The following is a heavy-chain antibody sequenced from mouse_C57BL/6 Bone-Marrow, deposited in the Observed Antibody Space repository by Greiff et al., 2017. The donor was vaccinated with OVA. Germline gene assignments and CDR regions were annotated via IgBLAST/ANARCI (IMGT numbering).Heavy chain of an antibody. J-gene: IGHJ4*01. V-gene: IGHV3-1*01. CDR2: ISYSGST. CDR1: GYSITSGYD. Sequence: EVKLVESGPGMVKPSQSLSLTCTVTGYSITSGYDWHWIRHFPGNKLEWMGYISYSGSTNYNPSLKSRISITHDTSKNHFFLKLNSVTTEDTATYYCARGSNYDYAMDYWGQGTSVTVSS. D-gene: IGHD2-5*01. CDR3: ARGSNYDYAMDY.